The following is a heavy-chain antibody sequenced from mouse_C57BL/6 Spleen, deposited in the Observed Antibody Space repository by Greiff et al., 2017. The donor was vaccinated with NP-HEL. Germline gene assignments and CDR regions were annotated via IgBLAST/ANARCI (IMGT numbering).Heavy chain of an antibody. D-gene: IGHD2-5*01. CDR1: GFNIKDYY. CDR2: IDPEDGDT. V-gene: IGHV14-1*01. J-gene: IGHJ4*01. CDR3: TSYSNSPYYAMDY. Sequence: VQLQQSGAELVRPGASVKLSCTASGFNIKDYYMHWVKQRPEQGLEWIGRIDPEDGDTEYAPKFQGKATMTADTSSNTAYLQLSSLTSEDTAVYYCTSYSNSPYYAMDYWGQGTSATVSS.